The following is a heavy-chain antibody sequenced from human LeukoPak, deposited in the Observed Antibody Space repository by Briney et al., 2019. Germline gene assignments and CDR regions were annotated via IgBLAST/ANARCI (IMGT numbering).Heavy chain of an antibody. J-gene: IGHJ4*02. Sequence: SETLSLTCGVSGVSFDDYYWSWVRQTPGKGLEWLGEINHSGYTNDSPSLKSRVTLSIDTSGKQFSLNLRSVTVADAGIYYCTRMTTGHDYWGQGTLVTVSS. CDR1: GVSFDDYY. D-gene: IGHD4-17*01. CDR2: INHSGYT. V-gene: IGHV4-34*01. CDR3: TRMTTGHDY.